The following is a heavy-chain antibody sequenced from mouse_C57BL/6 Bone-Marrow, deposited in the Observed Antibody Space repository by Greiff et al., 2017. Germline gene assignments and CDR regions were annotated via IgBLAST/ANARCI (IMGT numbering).Heavy chain of an antibody. CDR1: GYTFTSYW. Sequence: QVQLQQPGAELVKPGASVKLSCKASGYTFTSYWMHWVKQRPGRGLEWIGRIDPNSGGNTYNEKFKSKATLTVDKPSSTAYMQLSSLTSGDAAVYYCARGDWDGGDYFDYWGQGTTLTVAS. V-gene: IGHV1-72*01. D-gene: IGHD4-1*01. CDR3: ARGDWDGGDYFDY. J-gene: IGHJ2*01. CDR2: IDPNSGGN.